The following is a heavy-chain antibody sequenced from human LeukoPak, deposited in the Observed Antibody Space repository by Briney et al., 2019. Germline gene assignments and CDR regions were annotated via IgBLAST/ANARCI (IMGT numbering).Heavy chain of an antibody. Sequence: PGGSLRLSCAASGFTFSSYAMHWVRQAPGKGLEWVTIISYDGSNKYYADSVKGRFTISRDNSKNTLYLQMNSLRAEDTAVYYCARDGGGWGDYWGQGTLVTVSS. CDR1: GFTFSSYA. CDR3: ARDGGGWGDY. V-gene: IGHV3-30*04. CDR2: ISYDGSNK. D-gene: IGHD3-16*01. J-gene: IGHJ4*02.